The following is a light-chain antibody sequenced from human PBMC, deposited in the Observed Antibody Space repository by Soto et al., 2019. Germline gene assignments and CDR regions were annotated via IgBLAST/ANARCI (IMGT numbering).Light chain of an antibody. Sequence: QSVLTQPPSASGTPGQRVTISCSGSSSNIGSNNVNWYQQHPGTEPKLLIYYNNQRPSGVAYRFSGSKSGTSASLAIIGLQSEDEADYYCAAWDDSLNGLVFGTGTKLTVL. CDR2: YNN. J-gene: IGLJ1*01. V-gene: IGLV1-44*01. CDR3: AAWDDSLNGLV. CDR1: SSNIGSNN.